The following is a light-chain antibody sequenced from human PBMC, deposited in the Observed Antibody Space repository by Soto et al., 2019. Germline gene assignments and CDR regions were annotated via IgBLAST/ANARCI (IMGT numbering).Light chain of an antibody. Sequence: QSVLTQPASVSGSPGQSITISCAGTSSDVGGYNYVSWYQQHPGKAPKLMIYDVSNRPSGVSNRFSGSKSDNTASLTISGLQAEDEADYYCSSYTSSSNLYVFGTGTKVTVL. V-gene: IGLV2-14*01. CDR2: DVS. CDR3: SSYTSSSNLYV. CDR1: SSDVGGYNY. J-gene: IGLJ1*01.